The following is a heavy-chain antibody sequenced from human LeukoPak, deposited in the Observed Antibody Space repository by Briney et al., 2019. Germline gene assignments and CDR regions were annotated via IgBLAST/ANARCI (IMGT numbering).Heavy chain of an antibody. J-gene: IGHJ3*02. CDR2: MYHSGST. D-gene: IGHD6-13*01. V-gene: IGHV4-38-2*01. CDR1: GYSISSGYY. Sequence: SETLSLTCAVSGYSISSGYYWGWIRQPPGKGLEWIGSMYHSGSTYFNPSLKSRVTISVDTSKNQFSLTLSSVTAADTAVYFCARVAASGTALDAIDRWGQGTMVTVSS. CDR3: ARVAASGTALDAIDR.